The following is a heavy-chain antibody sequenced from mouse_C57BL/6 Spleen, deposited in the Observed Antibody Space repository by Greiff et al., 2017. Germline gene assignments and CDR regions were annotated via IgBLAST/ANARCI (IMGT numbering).Heavy chain of an antibody. CDR2: IDPENGDT. Sequence: EVQLQQSGAELVRPGASVKLSCTASGFNIKDDYMHWVKQRPEQGLEWIGWIDPENGDTEYASKFQGKATITADTSSNTAYLQLSSLTSEDTAVYYCSRFYYYGREGFAYWGQGTLVTVSA. V-gene: IGHV14-4*01. CDR3: SRFYYYGREGFAY. CDR1: GFNIKDDY. J-gene: IGHJ3*01. D-gene: IGHD1-1*01.